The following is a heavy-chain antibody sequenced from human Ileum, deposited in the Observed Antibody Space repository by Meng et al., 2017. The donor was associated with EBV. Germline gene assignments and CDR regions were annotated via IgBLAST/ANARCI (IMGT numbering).Heavy chain of an antibody. CDR2: IYHTGST. Sequence: QLHLQESDPGLVKPSETLSLPCSASGGSITSYSLYWGWIRQPPGKGLEWIATIYHTGSTYYNPSLKSRVTISVDTSKNEFSLKVTSVTAADTALYYCARRDTAWFDPWGRGTLVTVFS. J-gene: IGHJ5*02. V-gene: IGHV4-39*01. D-gene: IGHD2-21*02. CDR1: GGSITSYSLY. CDR3: ARRDTAWFDP.